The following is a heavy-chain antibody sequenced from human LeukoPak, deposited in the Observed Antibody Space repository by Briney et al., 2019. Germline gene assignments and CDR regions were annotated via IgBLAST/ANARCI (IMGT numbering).Heavy chain of an antibody. V-gene: IGHV4-4*02. CDR2: IYHSGST. Sequence: GSLRLSCAASGFTFSSYWMHWVRQAPGKGLEWIGEIYHSGSTNYNPSLKSRVTISVDKSKNQSSLKLSSVTAADTAVYYCARVGSYYFTDAFDIWGQGTMVTVSS. J-gene: IGHJ3*02. CDR3: ARVGSYYFTDAFDI. D-gene: IGHD1-26*01. CDR1: GFTFSSYW.